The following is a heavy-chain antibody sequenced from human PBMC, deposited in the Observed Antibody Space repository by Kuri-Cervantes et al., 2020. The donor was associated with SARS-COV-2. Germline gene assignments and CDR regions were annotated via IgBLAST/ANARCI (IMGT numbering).Heavy chain of an antibody. CDR2: INHSGST. D-gene: IGHD1-26*01. J-gene: IGHJ4*02. V-gene: IGHV4-34*01. Sequence: SETLSLTCTVSGGSISSYFWSWIRQPPGKGLEWIGEINHSGSTNYNPSLKSRVTRTVDTSKNQFSLKLSSGTAADTAVYYCARGPVIVGDTRRRVLDYWGQGTLVTVSS. CDR1: GGSISSYF. CDR3: ARGPVIVGDTRRRVLDY.